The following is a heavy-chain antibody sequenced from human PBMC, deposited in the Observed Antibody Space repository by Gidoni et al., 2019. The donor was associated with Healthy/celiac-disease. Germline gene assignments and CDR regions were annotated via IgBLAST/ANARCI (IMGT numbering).Heavy chain of an antibody. D-gene: IGHD6-19*01. V-gene: IGHV3-30-3*01. J-gene: IGHJ3*02. CDR2: ISYDGSNK. CDR3: ARDRELAVAGDDAFDI. CDR1: GFTFSSYA. Sequence: VQLVESGGGVVQPGRSLRLSCAASGFTFSSYAMHWVRQAPGKGLEWVAVISYDGSNKYYADSVKGRFTISRDNSKNTLYLQMNSLRAEDTAVYYCARDRELAVAGDDAFDIWGQGTMVTVSS.